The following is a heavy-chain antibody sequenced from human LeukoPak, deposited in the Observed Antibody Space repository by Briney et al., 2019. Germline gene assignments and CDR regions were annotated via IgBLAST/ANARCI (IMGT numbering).Heavy chain of an antibody. V-gene: IGHV1-69*04. Sequence: SVKVSCKASGDTFNDYTFGWVRQAPGQGLEWMGRIMPFLDVANYAPKFQGRVTLTADKSTSTAYMELSDLKSEDTAVYYCARDHCSGGSCHGGHWGQGTLVTVSS. J-gene: IGHJ4*02. D-gene: IGHD2-15*01. CDR2: IMPFLDVA. CDR1: GDTFNDYT. CDR3: ARDHCSGGSCHGGH.